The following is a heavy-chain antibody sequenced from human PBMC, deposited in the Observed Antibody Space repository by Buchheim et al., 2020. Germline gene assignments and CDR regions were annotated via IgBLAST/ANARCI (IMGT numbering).Heavy chain of an antibody. V-gene: IGHV3-30*01. Sequence: QVQLVESGGGVVQPGRSLRLSCAASGFTFSSYAMHWVRQAPGKGLEWVAVISYDGSNKYYADSVKGRFTISRDNSKNTLYLQMNSLRAEDTAVYYCARDGWFGETYYFDYWGQGTL. CDR3: ARDGWFGETYYFDY. CDR2: ISYDGSNK. J-gene: IGHJ4*02. CDR1: GFTFSSYA. D-gene: IGHD3-10*01.